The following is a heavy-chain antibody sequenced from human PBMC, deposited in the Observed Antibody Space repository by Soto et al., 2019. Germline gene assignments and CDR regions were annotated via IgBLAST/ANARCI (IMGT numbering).Heavy chain of an antibody. D-gene: IGHD6-19*01. V-gene: IGHV1-8*01. CDR1: GYTFTSYD. J-gene: IGHJ5*02. CDR3: AREWVACGFDP. CDR2: MNPNTGNT. Sequence: QVQLVQSGAEVKKPGASVKVSCKASGYTFTSYDINWVRQATGQGLEWMGWMNPNTGNTGYAQRFQGRVTMTRNTSISTGYLELSSLTSEDTAVYYCAREWVACGFDPWGQGTLVTVSS.